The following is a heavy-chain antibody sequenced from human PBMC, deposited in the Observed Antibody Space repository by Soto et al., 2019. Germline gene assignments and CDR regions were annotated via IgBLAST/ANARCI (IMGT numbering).Heavy chain of an antibody. Sequence: EVQLVESGGGLVQPGGSLRLSCAASGFTFSTYWMSWVRQAPGKGLEWVANINQDGSEKYYVDSVKGRFTISRDNAKNSLYLQATSLRADDTAVYYCARARGWNIVIIPAASDYWGQGTLVTVSS. CDR3: ARARGWNIVIIPAASDY. CDR1: GFTFSTYW. V-gene: IGHV3-7*01. D-gene: IGHD2-2*01. CDR2: INQDGSEK. J-gene: IGHJ4*02.